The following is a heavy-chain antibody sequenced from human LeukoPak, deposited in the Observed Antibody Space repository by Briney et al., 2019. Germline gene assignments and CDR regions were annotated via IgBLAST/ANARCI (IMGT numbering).Heavy chain of an antibody. D-gene: IGHD6-19*01. CDR1: GGSVSSGSYY. V-gene: IGHV4-61*01. CDR3: ARDTGWQPNVFDI. Sequence: SETLSLTCTVSGGSVSSGSYYWSWIRQPPGKGPEWIGYIYYSGSTNNNPSLKSRVTISLDTSKSQFSLKLSSVTAADTAVYYCARDTGWQPNVFDIWGQGTMVTVSS. J-gene: IGHJ3*02. CDR2: IYYSGST.